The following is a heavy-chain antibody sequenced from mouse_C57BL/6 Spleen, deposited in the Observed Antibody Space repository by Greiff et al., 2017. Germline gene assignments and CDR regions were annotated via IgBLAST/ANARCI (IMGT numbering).Heavy chain of an antibody. CDR3: ARPLALYYFDY. V-gene: IGHV1-81*01. J-gene: IGHJ2*01. CDR2: IYPRSGNT. Sequence: QVQLQPSGAELARPGASVKLSCKASGYTFTSYGISWVKQRTGQGLEWIGEIYPRSGNTYYNEKFKGKATLTADKSSSTAYMELRSLTSEDSAVYFCARPLALYYFDYWGQGTTLTVSS. CDR1: GYTFTSYG.